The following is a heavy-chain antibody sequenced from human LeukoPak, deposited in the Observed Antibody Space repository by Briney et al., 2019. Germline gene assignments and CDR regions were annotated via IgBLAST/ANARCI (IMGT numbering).Heavy chain of an antibody. CDR1: GYTFTSYD. D-gene: IGHD3-10*01. J-gene: IGHJ5*02. CDR3: ARDLINYYGSGSYYNEYWFDP. CDR2: MNPNSGNT. V-gene: IGHV1-8*01. Sequence: ASVKVSCKASGYTFTSYDINWVRQATGQGLEWMGWMNPNSGNTGYAQKFQGRVTMTRNTSISTAYMELSSLRSEDTAVYYCARDLINYYGSGSYYNEYWFDPWGQGTLVTVSS.